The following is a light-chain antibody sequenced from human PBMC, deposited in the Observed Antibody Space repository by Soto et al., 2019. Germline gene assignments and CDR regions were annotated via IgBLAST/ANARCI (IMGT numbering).Light chain of an antibody. CDR2: EVT. CDR3: NSYTTTYTLV. Sequence: QSVLTQPASVSGSPGQSITISCTGTSSDLGHNYVSWYQQHAGKAPKLIIYEVTNRPSGVSNRFSASKSGNTAYLTISGLQAEDEADYYCNSYTTTYTLVFGTGTKLTVL. CDR1: SSDLGHNY. J-gene: IGLJ1*01. V-gene: IGLV2-14*03.